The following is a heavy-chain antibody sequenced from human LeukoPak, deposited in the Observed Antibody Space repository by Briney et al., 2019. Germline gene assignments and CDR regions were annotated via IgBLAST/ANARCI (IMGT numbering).Heavy chain of an antibody. CDR2: ISYDGSNK. D-gene: IGHD1-1*01. CDR3: ARGRSTYYLDY. V-gene: IGHV3-30-3*01. Sequence: GRSLRLYCAASGSTFSSYAMQWLRPAPGKGLEWVANISYDGSNKYYADSVKGLFTISRDNSKNTLYLQMNSLRAEDTAVYYCARGRSTYYLDYWGQGTLVTVSS. J-gene: IGHJ4*02. CDR1: GSTFSSYA.